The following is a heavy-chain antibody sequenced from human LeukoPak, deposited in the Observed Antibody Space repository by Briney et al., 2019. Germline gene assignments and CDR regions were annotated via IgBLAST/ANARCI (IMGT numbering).Heavy chain of an antibody. CDR3: AKDYYGSAIYFVTLDY. V-gene: IGHV3-30*04. D-gene: IGHD3-10*01. CDR2: ISYDGSNK. J-gene: IGHJ4*02. CDR1: GFTFSRYA. Sequence: GGSLRLSCAASGFTFSRYAMHWVRQAPGKGLEWVAVISYDGSNKYYADSVKGRFTISRDNSKNTLYLQMNSLRAEDTAVYYCAKDYYGSAIYFVTLDYWGQETLVTVSS.